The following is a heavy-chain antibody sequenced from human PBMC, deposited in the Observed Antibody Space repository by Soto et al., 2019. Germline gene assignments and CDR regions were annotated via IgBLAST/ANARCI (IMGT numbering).Heavy chain of an antibody. J-gene: IGHJ4*02. D-gene: IGHD1-26*01. V-gene: IGHV1-69*13. Sequence: AASVKVSCKASGGTFSSYAISWVRQAPGQGLEWMGGIIPIFGTANYAQKFQGRVTITADESTSTAYMELSSLRSEDTAVYYCARDRARTGAYYFDYWGQGTLVTVSS. CDR3: ARDRARTGAYYFDY. CDR1: GGTFSSYA. CDR2: IIPIFGTA.